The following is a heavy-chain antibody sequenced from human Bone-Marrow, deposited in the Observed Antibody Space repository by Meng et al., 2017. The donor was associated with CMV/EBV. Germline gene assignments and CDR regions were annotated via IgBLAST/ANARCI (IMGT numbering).Heavy chain of an antibody. CDR2: IYFSGDT. V-gene: IGHV4-34*01. Sequence: SETLSLTCAVYGGSFNGYFWTWVRQPPGKGLEWIGNIYFSGDTYYNPSLKSRVTISLDTSKNLFSLRLSSVTAADTAVYYCARDVGASGWFDRPYYFDYWGQGTLVTVSS. CDR1: GGSFNGYF. J-gene: IGHJ4*02. CDR3: ARDVGASGWFDRPYYFDY. D-gene: IGHD6-19*01.